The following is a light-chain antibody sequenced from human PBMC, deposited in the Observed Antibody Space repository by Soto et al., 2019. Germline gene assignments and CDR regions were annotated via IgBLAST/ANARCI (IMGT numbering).Light chain of an antibody. Sequence: QSVLTQPASVSGSPGQSITISCTGTSGDVGGYNYVSWYQQHPGKAPKLMIYEVSNRPSGVSNRFSGSKSGNTASLTISGRQAYDDAAYYCSSYTSSSLYVFGTGTKVTVL. CDR1: SGDVGGYNY. CDR2: EVS. J-gene: IGLJ1*01. V-gene: IGLV2-14*01. CDR3: SSYTSSSLYV.